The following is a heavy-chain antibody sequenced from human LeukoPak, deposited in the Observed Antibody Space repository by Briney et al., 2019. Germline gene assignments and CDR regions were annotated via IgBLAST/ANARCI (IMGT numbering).Heavy chain of an antibody. CDR3: ARVPDYGGNYSRTLNWFDP. V-gene: IGHV4-39*01. CDR1: SGSVSTSSYY. CDR2: VYCSGST. J-gene: IGHJ5*02. D-gene: IGHD4-23*01. Sequence: SETLSLTCTVSSGSVSTSSYYWGWIRQPPGKGLEWIGSVYCSGSTYYNPSLKSRVTISVDTSKNQFSLKLTSVTAADTAVYYCARVPDYGGNYSRTLNWFDPWGQGTLVTVSS.